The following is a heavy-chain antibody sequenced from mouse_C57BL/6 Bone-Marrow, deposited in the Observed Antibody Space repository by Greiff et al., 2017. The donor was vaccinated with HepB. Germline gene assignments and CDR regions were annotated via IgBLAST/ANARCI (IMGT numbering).Heavy chain of an antibody. J-gene: IGHJ3*01. Sequence: QVQLQQPGAELVKPGASVKLSSKASGYTFTSYWMHWVKQRPGQGLEWIGMIHPNSGSTNYNEKFKSKATLTVDKSSSTAYMQLSSLTSEDSAVYYCARGGYYGNSAWFAYWGQGTLVTVSA. D-gene: IGHD2-1*01. CDR2: IHPNSGST. V-gene: IGHV1-64*01. CDR1: GYTFTSYW. CDR3: ARGGYYGNSAWFAY.